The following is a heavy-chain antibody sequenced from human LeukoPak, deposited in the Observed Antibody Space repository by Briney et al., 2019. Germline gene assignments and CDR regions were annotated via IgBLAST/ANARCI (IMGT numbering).Heavy chain of an antibody. V-gene: IGHV3-23*01. Sequence: PGGSLRLSCAASGFTFRNYAVSWVRQAPGKGLEWVSGTSGGGGSTYYADSVRGRFTMSRDNSKNTLYLQMNSLRAEDTAVYYCAKQPFSDDYYFDYWGQGTLVTVSS. J-gene: IGHJ4*02. CDR1: GFTFRNYA. D-gene: IGHD3-16*01. CDR3: AKQPFSDDYYFDY. CDR2: TSGGGGST.